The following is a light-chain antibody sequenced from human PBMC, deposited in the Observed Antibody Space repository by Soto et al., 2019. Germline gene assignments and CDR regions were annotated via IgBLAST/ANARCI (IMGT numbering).Light chain of an antibody. CDR2: YDS. J-gene: IGLJ1*01. CDR3: QVWDIMTDNYV. V-gene: IGLV3-21*04. CDR1: NIGNKR. Sequence: SYELTQPPSVSVAPEKTATITCGGNNIGNKRVHWYRQKPGQAPVLVISYDSDRPSGIPERFSGSNSGNKATLTISRVEDGDEADYYCQVWDIMTDNYVFGPGTKVTVL.